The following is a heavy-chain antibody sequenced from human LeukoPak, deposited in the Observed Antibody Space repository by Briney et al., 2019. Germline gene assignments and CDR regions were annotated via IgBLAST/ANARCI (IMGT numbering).Heavy chain of an antibody. D-gene: IGHD2-15*01. CDR3: ARDIGDVVVVAATIDY. CDR1: GFTFSSYS. CDR2: ISSSSSYI. J-gene: IGHJ4*02. V-gene: IGHV3-21*01. Sequence: GGSLRLSCAASGFTFSSYSMNWVRQAPGKGLEWVSSISSSSSYIYYADSVKGRFTISRDNAKNSLYLQMNSLRAEDTAVYYCARDIGDVVVVAATIDYWGQGTLVTVSS.